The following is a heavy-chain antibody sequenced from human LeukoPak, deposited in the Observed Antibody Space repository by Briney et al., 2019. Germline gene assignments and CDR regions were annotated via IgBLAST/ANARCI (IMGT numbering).Heavy chain of an antibody. V-gene: IGHV3-48*04. J-gene: IGHJ3*02. Sequence: GGSLRLSCAASGFTFSSYAMHWVRQAPGKGLEWVSYISSSGSTIYYADSVKGRFTISRDNAKNSLYLQMNSLRAEDTAVYYCARDQSLPDTAMVENAFDIWGQGTMVTVSS. CDR1: GFTFSSYA. CDR2: ISSSGSTI. CDR3: ARDQSLPDTAMVENAFDI. D-gene: IGHD5-18*01.